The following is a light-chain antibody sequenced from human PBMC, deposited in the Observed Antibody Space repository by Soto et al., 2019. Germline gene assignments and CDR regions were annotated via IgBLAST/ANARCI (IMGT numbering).Light chain of an antibody. CDR2: GAS. CDR1: QSVSSSY. CDR3: QQYNSWPLT. J-gene: IGKJ4*01. V-gene: IGKV3-20*01. Sequence: EIVLTQSPGTLSLSPGERATLSCRASQSVSSSYLAWYQQKPGQAPRLLIHGASNRATGIPDRFSGSGSGTDFTLTISSLQSEDFAVYYCQQYNSWPLTFGGGTKVDIK.